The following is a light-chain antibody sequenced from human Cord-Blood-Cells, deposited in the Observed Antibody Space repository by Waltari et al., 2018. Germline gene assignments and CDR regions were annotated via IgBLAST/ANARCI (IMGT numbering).Light chain of an antibody. CDR2: AAS. Sequence: DIQMTQSPSSLSASVGDRDTITCRASQSISSYLNWYQQTPGKAPKLLIYAASSLQSGVPSRFSGSGSGTDFTLTISSLQPEDFATYYCQQSYSTPYTFGQGTKLEIK. V-gene: IGKV1-39*01. CDR3: QQSYSTPYT. CDR1: QSISSY. J-gene: IGKJ2*01.